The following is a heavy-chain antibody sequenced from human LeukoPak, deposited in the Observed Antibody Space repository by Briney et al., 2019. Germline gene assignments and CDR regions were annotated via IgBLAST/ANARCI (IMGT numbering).Heavy chain of an antibody. J-gene: IGHJ4*02. CDR3: ARYGSGSYYLFDY. CDR1: GNSISSGDNY. V-gene: IGHV4-61*02. Sequence: SETLSLTCTVSGNSISSGDNYWSWIRQPAGRGLEWIGRIYTSGSTNYNPSLKSRVTISGNTSKNQFSLKLSSVTAADTAVYYCARYGSGSYYLFDYWGQGTLVTVSS. CDR2: IYTSGST. D-gene: IGHD3-10*01.